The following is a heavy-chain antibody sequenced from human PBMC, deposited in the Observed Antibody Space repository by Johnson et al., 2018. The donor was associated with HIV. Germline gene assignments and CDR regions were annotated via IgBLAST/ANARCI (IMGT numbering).Heavy chain of an antibody. V-gene: IGHV3-30*04. Sequence: QVQLVDSGGGVVQPGRSFRLSCAASRFTFSSNPMHWVRQAPGKGLEWVAVVSDHGRTTYFADSVKGRFTISRDNSKNTLYLQMNNLRPEDTALYYCAKEGSSSPWAFDIWGQGTMVTVSS. CDR3: AKEGSSSPWAFDI. CDR1: RFTFSSNP. CDR2: VSDHGRTT. D-gene: IGHD2-15*01. J-gene: IGHJ3*02.